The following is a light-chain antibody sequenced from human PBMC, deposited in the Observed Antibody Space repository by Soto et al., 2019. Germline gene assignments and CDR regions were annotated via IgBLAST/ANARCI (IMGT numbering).Light chain of an antibody. CDR1: KLEDKY. V-gene: IGLV3-1*01. J-gene: IGLJ2*01. CDR3: QAWDSSPLV. CDR2: QDS. Sequence: SYELTQPPSVSVSPGQTASITCSGDKLEDKYACWYQQKPGQSPVLVIYQDSKRPSGIPERFSGSNSGNTATLTISGTQAMDEADYYCQAWDSSPLVFGGGTKLTVL.